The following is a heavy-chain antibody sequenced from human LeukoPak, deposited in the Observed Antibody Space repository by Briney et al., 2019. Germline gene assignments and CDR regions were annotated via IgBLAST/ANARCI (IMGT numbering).Heavy chain of an antibody. J-gene: IGHJ6*04. CDR1: GLSFGDYT. CDR3: AELGITMIGGV. Sequence: GGSLRLSCEASGLSFGDYTMHWVRQAPGKGLEWVSLISRNGAATKYADSVRGRFTISRDNAKNSLYLQMNSLRAEDTAVYYCAELGITMIGGVWGKGTTVTISS. CDR2: ISRNGAAT. V-gene: IGHV3-43*01. D-gene: IGHD3-10*02.